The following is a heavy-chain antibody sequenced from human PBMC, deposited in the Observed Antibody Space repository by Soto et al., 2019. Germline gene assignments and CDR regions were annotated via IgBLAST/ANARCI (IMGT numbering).Heavy chain of an antibody. CDR3: ARDSGESLRFFDY. CDR2: ITYRGTT. V-gene: IGHV4-31*03. J-gene: IGHJ4*02. CDR1: GGSINSGGSN. Sequence: TLSLTCTVSGGSINSGGSNWNWIRQRPGEGLEWIGYITYRGTTYAIPSLKSRVTMSVDTSKNQFSLKLSSVSAADTDVYYCARDSGESLRFFDYWGQGAPVTVSS. D-gene: IGHD3-10*01.